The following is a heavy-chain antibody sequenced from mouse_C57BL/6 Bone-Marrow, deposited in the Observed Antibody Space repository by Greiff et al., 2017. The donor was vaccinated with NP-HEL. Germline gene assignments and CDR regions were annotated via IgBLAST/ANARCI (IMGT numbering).Heavy chain of an antibody. CDR1: GYTFTDYY. Sequence: EVQLQQSGPELVKPGASVKISCKASGYTFTDYYMNWVKQSHGKSLEWIGDINPNNGGTSYNQKFKGKATLTVDKSSSTAYMELRSLTSEDSAVYYCAREGYYAKAMDYWGQGTSVTVSS. V-gene: IGHV1-26*01. D-gene: IGHD1-1*01. CDR2: INPNNGGT. J-gene: IGHJ4*01. CDR3: AREGYYAKAMDY.